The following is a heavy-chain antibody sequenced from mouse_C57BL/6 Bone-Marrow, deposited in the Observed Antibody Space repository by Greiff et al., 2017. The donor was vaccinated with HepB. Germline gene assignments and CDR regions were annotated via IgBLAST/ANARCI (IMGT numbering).Heavy chain of an antibody. CDR1: GYTFTSYW. CDR3: ARGYYWYFDV. CDR2: IYPSDSET. Sequence: VQLKQPGAELVRPGSSVKLSCKASGYTFTSYWMDWVKQRPGQGLEWIGNIYPSDSETHYNQKFKDKATLTVDKSSSTAYMQLSSLTSEDSAVYYCARGYYWYFDVWGTGTTVTVSS. J-gene: IGHJ1*03. V-gene: IGHV1-61*01.